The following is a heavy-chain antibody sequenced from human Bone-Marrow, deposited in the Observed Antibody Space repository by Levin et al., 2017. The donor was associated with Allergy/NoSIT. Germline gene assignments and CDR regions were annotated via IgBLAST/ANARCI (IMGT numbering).Heavy chain of an antibody. J-gene: IGHJ4*02. CDR3: ARGPAGDPMIVALLFDY. CDR1: GGTFSSYA. V-gene: IGHV1-69*13. CDR2: IIPIFGTA. Sequence: GASVKVSCKASGGTFSSYAISWVRQAPGQGLEWMGGIIPIFGTANYAQKFQGRVTITADESTSTAYMELSSLRSEDTAVYYCARGPAGDPMIVALLFDYWGQGTLVTVSS. D-gene: IGHD3-22*01.